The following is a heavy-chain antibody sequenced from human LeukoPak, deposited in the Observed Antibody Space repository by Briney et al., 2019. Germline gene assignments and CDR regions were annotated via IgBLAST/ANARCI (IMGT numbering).Heavy chain of an antibody. V-gene: IGHV3-21*01. J-gene: IGHJ4*02. CDR2: ISSSSSYI. CDR1: GFTFSSYS. Sequence: GGSLRLSCAASGFTFSSYSMNWVRQAPGKGLEWVSSISSSSSYIYYADSVKGRFTISRDNAKNSLYLQMNSLRAEDTAVYYCARALGWELLRYYSDYWGQGTLVTVSS. D-gene: IGHD1-26*01. CDR3: ARALGWELLRYYSDY.